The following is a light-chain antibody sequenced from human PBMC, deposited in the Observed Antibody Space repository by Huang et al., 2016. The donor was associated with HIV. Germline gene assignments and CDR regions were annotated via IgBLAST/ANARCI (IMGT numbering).Light chain of an antibody. CDR3: QQYGSSPIT. V-gene: IGKV3D-20*01. CDR2: EAS. Sequence: EIVLTQSPATLSLSPGERATLSCGASQSVSSSYLAWYQQKPGLAPRLLIDEASSRATGIPDRFSGSGSGTDFTLTISRLEPEDFAVYYCQQYGSSPITFGQGTRLEIK. CDR1: QSVSSSY. J-gene: IGKJ5*01.